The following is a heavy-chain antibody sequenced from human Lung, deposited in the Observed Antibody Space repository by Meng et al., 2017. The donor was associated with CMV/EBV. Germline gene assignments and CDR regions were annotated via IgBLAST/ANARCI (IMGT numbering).Heavy chain of an antibody. CDR3: ARSKRNNYYGSGSYSKNYGMDV. CDR2: INHSGST. D-gene: IGHD3-10*01. CDR1: GGSFSGYY. J-gene: IGHJ6*02. Sequence: LXCAVYGGSFSGYYWSWIRQPPGKGLEWIGEINHSGSTNYNPSLKSRVTISVDTSKNQFSLKLSSVTAADTAVYYCARSKRNNYYGSGSYSKNYGMDVWXQGPTVTVSS. V-gene: IGHV4-34*01.